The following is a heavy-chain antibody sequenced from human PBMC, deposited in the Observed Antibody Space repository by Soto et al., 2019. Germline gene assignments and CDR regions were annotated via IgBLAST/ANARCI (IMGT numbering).Heavy chain of an antibody. CDR3: AGSNLQLEPNWFDP. D-gene: IGHD6-6*01. J-gene: IGHJ5*02. CDR1: GGSISSYY. CDR2: IYYSGGT. V-gene: IGHV4-59*01. Sequence: QVQLQESGPGLVKPSETLSLTCTVSGGSISSYYWSWIRQPPGKGLEWIGYIYYSGGTNYNPSLKSRVTIAVDTSKNQFSVKLSSVTAADTAVYYCAGSNLQLEPNWFDPWGQGTLVTVSS.